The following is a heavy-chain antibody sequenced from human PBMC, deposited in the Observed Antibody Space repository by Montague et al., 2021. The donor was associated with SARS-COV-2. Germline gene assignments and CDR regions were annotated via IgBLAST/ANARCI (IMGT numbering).Heavy chain of an antibody. Sequence: SETLSLTCTVSGGSISSYYWSWIRQPPGKGLEWIGYIYYSGSTNYNPSLKSRVAISVDTSKNQFSLKLSSVTAADTAVYYWARTYYDILTGYYYRGALDIWGQGTMVTVSS. CDR1: GGSISSYY. D-gene: IGHD3-9*01. CDR2: IYYSGST. J-gene: IGHJ3*02. V-gene: IGHV4-59*08. CDR3: ARTYYDILTGYYYRGALDI.